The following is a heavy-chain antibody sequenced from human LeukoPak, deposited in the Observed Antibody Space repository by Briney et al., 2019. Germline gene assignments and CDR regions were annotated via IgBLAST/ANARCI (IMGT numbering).Heavy chain of an antibody. CDR1: GFTFSTYP. CDR2: ISANGDST. Sequence: PGGSLILSCSASGFTFSTYPMHWVRQAPGKGLAYVSAISANGDSTYYAASVKGRFTISRDNSKNTLYLQMSSLRPEDTAVYYCVKAVVAATPDFDYWGQGTPVTVSS. J-gene: IGHJ4*02. V-gene: IGHV3-64D*09. CDR3: VKAVVAATPDFDY. D-gene: IGHD2-15*01.